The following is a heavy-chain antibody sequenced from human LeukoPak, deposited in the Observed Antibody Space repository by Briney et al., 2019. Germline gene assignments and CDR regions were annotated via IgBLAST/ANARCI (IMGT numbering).Heavy chain of an antibody. CDR3: ARDLTIFGVVEGSYMDV. CDR1: GYTFTSYY. J-gene: IGHJ6*02. Sequence: ASVTVSCTASGYTFTSYYMHWVRQAPGQGLEWMGIINPSGGSTSYAQKFQGRVTMTRDTSTSTVYVELSSLRSEDTAVYYCARDLTIFGVVEGSYMDVWGQGTTVTVSS. V-gene: IGHV1-46*01. CDR2: INPSGGST. D-gene: IGHD3-3*01.